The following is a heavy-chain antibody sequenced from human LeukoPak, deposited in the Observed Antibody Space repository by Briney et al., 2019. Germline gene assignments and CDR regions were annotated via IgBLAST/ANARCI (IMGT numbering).Heavy chain of an antibody. CDR3: ARDPRYYSDLYYFDY. V-gene: IGHV3-11*06. Sequence: GSLRLSCAASGFTFNDYYMSWIRQAPGKGLEWLSYINIGGTNTHYADSVKGRFTVSRDNAKSSLFLQMNSLRAEDTAVYYCARDPRYYSDLYYFDYWGQGTLVTVSS. D-gene: IGHD3-22*01. CDR1: GFTFNDYY. J-gene: IGHJ4*02. CDR2: INIGGTNT.